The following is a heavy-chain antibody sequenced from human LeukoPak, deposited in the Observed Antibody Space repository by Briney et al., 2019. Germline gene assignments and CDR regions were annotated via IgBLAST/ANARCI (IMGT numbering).Heavy chain of an antibody. CDR2: IIPILGIA. Sequence: LVKVSCKASGGTFSSYAISWVRQAPGQGLEWMGRIIPILGIANYAQKFQGRVTITADKSTSTAYMELSSLRSEDTAVYYCARDRYYDGSYYFDYWGRGTLVTVSS. J-gene: IGHJ4*02. CDR3: ARDRYYDGSYYFDY. CDR1: GGTFSSYA. D-gene: IGHD3-22*01. V-gene: IGHV1-69*04.